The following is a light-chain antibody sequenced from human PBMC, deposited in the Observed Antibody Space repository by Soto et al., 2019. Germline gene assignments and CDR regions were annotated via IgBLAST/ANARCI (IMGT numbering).Light chain of an antibody. CDR2: GAS. CDR1: QRVSIN. V-gene: IGKV3-15*01. Sequence: IVVTQSPATLSLSPGERAILSCRASQRVSINLAWFQQKPGQSPRLLIYGASTRATGIPARFSGSGSGTEFTLTISSLPSEDYAVYYCQQYHIWYTFGQGTELEIK. CDR3: QQYHIWYT. J-gene: IGKJ2*01.